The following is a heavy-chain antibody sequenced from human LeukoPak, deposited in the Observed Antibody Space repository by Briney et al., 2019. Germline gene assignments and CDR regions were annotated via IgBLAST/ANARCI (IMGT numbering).Heavy chain of an antibody. CDR2: INSDGSST. D-gene: IGHD2-15*01. CDR1: GFTFSSYW. Sequence: GGSLRLSCAASGFTFSSYWMHWVRQAPGKGPVCVSHINSDGSSTTYADSVKGRFTISRDNAKSTVFLQMNSLRAEDTAVYYCARADIFDYRGQGTLVTVSS. CDR3: ARADIFDY. V-gene: IGHV3-74*01. J-gene: IGHJ4*02.